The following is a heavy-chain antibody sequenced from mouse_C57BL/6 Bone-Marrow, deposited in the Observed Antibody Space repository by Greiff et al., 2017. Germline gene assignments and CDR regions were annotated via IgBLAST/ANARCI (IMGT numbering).Heavy chain of an antibody. CDR2: INPNNGGT. CDR1: GYTFTDYY. D-gene: IGHD1-1*01. CDR3: ARWNGSSPFAY. V-gene: IGHV1-26*01. Sequence: EVQLQQSGPELVKPGASVKISCKASGYTFTDYYMTWVKQSHGKSLEWIGDINPNNGGTSYNQKFKGKATLTVDKSSSTAYMELRSLTSEDSAVYYCARWNGSSPFAYWGQGTLVTVSA. J-gene: IGHJ3*01.